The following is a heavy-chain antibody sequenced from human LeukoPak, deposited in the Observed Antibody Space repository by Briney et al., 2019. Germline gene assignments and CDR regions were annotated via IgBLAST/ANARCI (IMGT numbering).Heavy chain of an antibody. CDR2: INHCGST. CDR1: GGSFSGYY. J-gene: IGHJ4*02. Sequence: SETLSLTCAVYGGSFSGYYWSWIRQPPGKGLEWIGEINHCGSTNYNPSLKSRVTISVDTSKNQFSLKLSSVTAADTAVYYCARGIAAADPRYYFDYWGQGTLVTVSS. CDR3: ARGIAAADPRYYFDY. D-gene: IGHD6-13*01. V-gene: IGHV4-34*01.